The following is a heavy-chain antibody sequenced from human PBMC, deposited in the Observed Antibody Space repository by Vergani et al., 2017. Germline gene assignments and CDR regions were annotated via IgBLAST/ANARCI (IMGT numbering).Heavy chain of an antibody. D-gene: IGHD3-22*01. CDR1: GGTFSSYT. Sequence: QFQLVQSGAEVKKPGSSVKVSCKASGGTFSSYTISWVRQAPGQGLEWMGRIIPILGIANYAQKFQGRVTITADKSTSTAYMELSSLRSEDTAVYYWASRDYDSSGYYYYYYGMDVWGRGTTVTVSS. J-gene: IGHJ6*02. CDR2: IIPILGIA. CDR3: ASRDYDSSGYYYYYYGMDV. V-gene: IGHV1-69*02.